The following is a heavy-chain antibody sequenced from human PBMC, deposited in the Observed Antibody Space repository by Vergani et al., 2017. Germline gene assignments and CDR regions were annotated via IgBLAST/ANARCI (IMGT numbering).Heavy chain of an antibody. CDR2: INPNSGGT. CDR1: GYTFTGYY. V-gene: IGHV1-2*02. D-gene: IGHD2-2*01. CDR3: AILAGQIVVVPAAHFDY. J-gene: IGHJ4*02. Sequence: QVQLVQSGAEVKKPGASVKVSCKASGYTFTGYYMHWVRQAPGQGLEWMGWINPNSGGTNYAQKFQGRVTMTRDTSISTAYMELSRLRSDDTAVYYCAILAGQIVVVPAAHFDYWGQGTLVTVSS.